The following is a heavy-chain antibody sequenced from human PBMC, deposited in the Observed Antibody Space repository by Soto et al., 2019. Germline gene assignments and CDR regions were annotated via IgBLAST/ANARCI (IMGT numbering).Heavy chain of an antibody. CDR1: GYTFTSYY. Sequence: ASVKVSCKASGYTFTSYYMHWVRQAPGQGLEWMGIINPSGGSTSYAQKFQGRVTMTRDTSTSTVYMELSSLRSEDTAVYYCARDYDGWSGPGYYYYGMDVWGQGTTVTFSS. J-gene: IGHJ6*02. V-gene: IGHV1-46*01. CDR3: ARDYDGWSGPGYYYYGMDV. CDR2: INPSGGST. D-gene: IGHD3-3*01.